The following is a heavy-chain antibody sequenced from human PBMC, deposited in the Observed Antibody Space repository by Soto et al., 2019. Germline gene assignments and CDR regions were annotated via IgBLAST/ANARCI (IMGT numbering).Heavy chain of an antibody. D-gene: IGHD3-10*01. V-gene: IGHV4-34*01. CDR1: GGSFRDYY. Sequence: PSQTQSLSYAVEGGSFRDYYGTWIRQPPGTGLEWIGEINHSGSTNYNPSLKSRVTISVDTPKNQFSLKLSSVTAADTAVYYCAREAGGSGSWYFDYWGQGTLVT. CDR2: INHSGST. CDR3: AREAGGSGSWYFDY. J-gene: IGHJ4*02.